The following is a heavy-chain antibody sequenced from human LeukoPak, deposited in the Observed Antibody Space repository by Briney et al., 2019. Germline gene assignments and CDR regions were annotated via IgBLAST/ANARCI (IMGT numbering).Heavy chain of an antibody. V-gene: IGHV3-21*01. Sequence: PGGSLRLSCVASGLTFSNSAMTWVRQGPGKGLEWVSSISSSSSYIYYADSVRGRFTISRDNAKNSLYLQMNSLRAEDTAVYYCARDRSIAATDVWGKGTTVTVSS. CDR3: ARDRSIAATDV. CDR1: GLTFSNSA. J-gene: IGHJ6*04. CDR2: ISSSSSYI. D-gene: IGHD6-6*01.